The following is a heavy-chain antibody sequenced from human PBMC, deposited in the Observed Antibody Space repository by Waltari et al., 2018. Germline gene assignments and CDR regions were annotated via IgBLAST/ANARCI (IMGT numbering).Heavy chain of an antibody. CDR2: IDPHTGGT. J-gene: IGHJ4*02. CDR1: GYTFTGYY. V-gene: IGHV1-2*02. Sequence: QVHLVQSGAEVRKPGASVKVSCKGSGYTFTGYYIQWLRQAPGQGLEWMGWIDPHTGGTKRAQKFQGRVTMTRDTSINTVYMELSSLGSDDTAVYYCARDLYDSRVPGDYFDYWGQGTLVTVSS. CDR3: ARDLYDSRVPGDYFDY. D-gene: IGHD3-16*01.